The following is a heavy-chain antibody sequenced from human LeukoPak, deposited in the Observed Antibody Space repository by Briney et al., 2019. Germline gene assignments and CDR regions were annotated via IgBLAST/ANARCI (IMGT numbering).Heavy chain of an antibody. J-gene: IGHJ4*02. CDR1: GFTFSSYW. CDR2: INSDATTT. D-gene: IGHD4-11*01. CDR3: AKAYSNFAANSYYFDY. V-gene: IGHV3-74*01. Sequence: GGSLRLSCAASGFTFSSYWMHWVRQAPGKGLVWVSRINSDATTTSYADSVKGRFTVSRDNAKNTLYLQMNSLRAEDTAMYYCAKAYSNFAANSYYFDYWGQGTLVTVSS.